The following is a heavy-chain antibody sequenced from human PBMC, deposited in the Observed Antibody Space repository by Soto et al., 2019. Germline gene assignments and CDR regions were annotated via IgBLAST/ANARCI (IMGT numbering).Heavy chain of an antibody. CDR3: LSALGFNLFDS. Sequence: PSKTLSLTCIVSGGSFSSSTYYGGWIRQPPGKGQEWIGSIFHSGSTYYNPSLKSRVTLSVDTSKNRFYLRLSSVTAADTAVYYCLSALGFNLFDSWGQEILGTVSS. V-gene: IGHV4-39*01. J-gene: IGHJ4*02. CDR2: IFHSGST. CDR1: GGSFSSSTYY.